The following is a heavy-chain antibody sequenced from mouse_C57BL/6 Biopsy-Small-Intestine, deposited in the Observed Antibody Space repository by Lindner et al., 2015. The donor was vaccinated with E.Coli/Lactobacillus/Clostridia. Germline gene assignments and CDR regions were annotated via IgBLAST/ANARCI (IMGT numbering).Heavy chain of an antibody. V-gene: IGHV1-54*01. CDR1: GYAFTNYL. CDR3: ARFWAFAY. CDR2: INPGSGGT. J-gene: IGHJ3*01. Sequence: VQLQESGAELVRPETSVKVSCKASGYAFTNYLIEWIKQRPGQGLEWIGVINPGSGGTNYNEKFKGKATLTADKSSSIAYMQLSSLTSEDSAVYFCARFWAFAYWGQGTLVIVSA.